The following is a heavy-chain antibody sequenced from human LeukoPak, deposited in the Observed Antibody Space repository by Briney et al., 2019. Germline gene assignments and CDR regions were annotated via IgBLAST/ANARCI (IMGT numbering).Heavy chain of an antibody. CDR2: IYSGGIT. V-gene: IGHV3-53*04. CDR3: TRVAPGYTYAYGAPYYFDN. Sequence: GGSLRLSCAASGFTVSTNYMSWDRQAPGKGLEWVSVIYSGGITYYADSVKGRFTISRHDSKNTVYLQMNSLRAEDTALYYCTRVAPGYTYAYGAPYYFDNWGQGTLVTVSS. D-gene: IGHD5-18*01. CDR1: GFTVSTNY. J-gene: IGHJ4*02.